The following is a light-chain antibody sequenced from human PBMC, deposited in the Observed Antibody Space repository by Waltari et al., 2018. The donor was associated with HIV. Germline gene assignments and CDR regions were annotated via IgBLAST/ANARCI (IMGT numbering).Light chain of an antibody. J-gene: IGKJ4*01. CDR1: QSVRSY. Sequence: EILMTQSPPTLSVSPGETVTLSCRASQSVRSYIAWYQQKPAQTPRLLIYGSATRATGIPARFSGSGSGTEFSLTISRLQSDDFAIYYFQQYDNWPLTFGGGTKVEIK. V-gene: IGKV3-15*01. CDR3: QQYDNWPLT. CDR2: GSA.